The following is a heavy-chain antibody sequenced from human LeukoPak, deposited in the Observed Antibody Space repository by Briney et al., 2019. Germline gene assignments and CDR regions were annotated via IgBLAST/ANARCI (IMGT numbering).Heavy chain of an antibody. CDR1: GYTFTSYY. Sequence: ASVRVSCKASGYTFTSYYMHWVRQAPGQALEWMGIINPSGGSTSYAQKFQGRVTMTRDTSTSTVYMELSSLRSEDTAVYYCARDLIQDIVVVPAAPGAVDYWGQGTLVTVSS. CDR2: INPSGGST. J-gene: IGHJ4*02. V-gene: IGHV1-46*01. D-gene: IGHD2-2*01. CDR3: ARDLIQDIVVVPAAPGAVDY.